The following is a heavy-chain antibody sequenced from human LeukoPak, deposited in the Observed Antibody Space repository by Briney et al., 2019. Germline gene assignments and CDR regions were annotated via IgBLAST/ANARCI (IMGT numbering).Heavy chain of an antibody. V-gene: IGHV1-18*01. CDR3: ARDNVPASYFDY. Sequence: ASVKVSCKASGYTFTSYGISWVRQAPGQGLEWRGCITAYNVNTNYAQKPQGRVTMTTDTSTSTAYMERRSLRLDATALYYIARDNVPASYFDYWGQGTLVTVSS. CDR2: ITAYNVNT. CDR1: GYTFTSYG. J-gene: IGHJ4*02.